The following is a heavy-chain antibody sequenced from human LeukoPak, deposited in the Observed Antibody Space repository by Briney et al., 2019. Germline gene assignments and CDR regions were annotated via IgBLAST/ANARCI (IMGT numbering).Heavy chain of an antibody. CDR3: AREGNYYDSSGYYPSREYYYYGMDG. CDR1: GFTFSDYY. D-gene: IGHD3-22*01. J-gene: IGHJ6*02. Sequence: GGSLRLSCAASGFTFSDYYMSWIRQAPGKGLEWVSYISSSGSTIYYAYAVMGRFTITRDNAKNSLYLQINRLRAEDTAVYYWAREGNYYDSSGYYPSREYYYYGMDGWGQGTTVTVSS. CDR2: ISSSGSTI. V-gene: IGHV3-11*01.